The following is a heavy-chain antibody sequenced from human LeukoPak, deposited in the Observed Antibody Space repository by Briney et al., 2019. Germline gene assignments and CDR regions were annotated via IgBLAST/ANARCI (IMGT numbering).Heavy chain of an antibody. V-gene: IGHV1-18*01. J-gene: IGHJ4*02. D-gene: IGHD1-26*01. CDR3: ARDGTGSGSSDYFDY. CDR1: GYTFTSYG. CDR2: ISAYNGNT. Sequence: ASVKVSCKASGYTFTSYGIHWVRQAPGQGLEWMGWISAYNGNTNYAQKLQGRVTMTTDTSTTTAFMYLRSLRSDDTAVYYCARDGTGSGSSDYFDYWGQGTLVTVSS.